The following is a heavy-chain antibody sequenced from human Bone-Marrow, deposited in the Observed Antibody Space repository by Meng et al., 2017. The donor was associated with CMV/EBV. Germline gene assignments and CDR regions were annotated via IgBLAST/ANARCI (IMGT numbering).Heavy chain of an antibody. V-gene: IGHV3-48*03. CDR3: ARGHILGDDAFDI. D-gene: IGHD3-16*01. J-gene: IGHJ3*02. CDR2: ISSSGTTI. Sequence: GESLKISCAASGFTFSRFEMNWVRQAPGKGLEWLSYISSSGTTIKYADSVKGRFTVSRDNAKNSVYLQMNSLRGEDTAVYYCARGHILGDDAFDIWGQGTMVTVSS. CDR1: GFTFSRFE.